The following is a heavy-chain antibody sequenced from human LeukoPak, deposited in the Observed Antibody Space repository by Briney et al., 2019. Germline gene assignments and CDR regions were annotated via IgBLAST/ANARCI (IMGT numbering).Heavy chain of an antibody. CDR2: ISSSSSYI. J-gene: IGHJ4*02. D-gene: IGHD6-19*01. CDR3: ARYPGIAVAGTNY. V-gene: IGHV3-21*01. CDR1: GFTFSSYS. Sequence: PGGSLRLSCAASGFTFSSYSMNWVRQAPGKGLEWVSSISSSSSYIYYADSVKGRFTISRDNAKNSLYLQMNSLRAEDTAVYYCARYPGIAVAGTNYWGQGTLVTVSS.